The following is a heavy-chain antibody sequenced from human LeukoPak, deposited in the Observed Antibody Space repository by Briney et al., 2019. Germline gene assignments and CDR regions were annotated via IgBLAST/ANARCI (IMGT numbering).Heavy chain of an antibody. CDR1: GGSISSHY. Sequence: SETLSLTCTVSGGSISSHYWSWIRQPPGKGLEWIGYIYYSGSTNYDPSPKSRVTIAVATYKNQFSLKLSSVTAADTAVYYCARVLYYYDSSGYYPNWFDPWGQEPWSPSPQ. V-gene: IGHV4-59*11. J-gene: IGHJ5*02. CDR3: ARVLYYYDSSGYYPNWFDP. D-gene: IGHD3-22*01. CDR2: IYYSGST.